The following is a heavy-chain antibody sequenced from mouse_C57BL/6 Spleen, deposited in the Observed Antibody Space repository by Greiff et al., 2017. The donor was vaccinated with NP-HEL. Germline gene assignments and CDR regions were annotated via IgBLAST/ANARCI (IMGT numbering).Heavy chain of an antibody. D-gene: IGHD2-5*01. Sequence: VQLQQSGAELVKPGASVKLSCKASGYTFTSYWMHWVKQRPGRGLEWIGRIDPNSGGTKYNEKFKSKATLTVDKPSSTAYMQISSLTSEDSAVYYGASSSNWKPYWYFDVWGTGTTVTVSS. V-gene: IGHV1-72*01. J-gene: IGHJ1*03. CDR3: ASSSNWKPYWYFDV. CDR1: GYTFTSYW. CDR2: IDPNSGGT.